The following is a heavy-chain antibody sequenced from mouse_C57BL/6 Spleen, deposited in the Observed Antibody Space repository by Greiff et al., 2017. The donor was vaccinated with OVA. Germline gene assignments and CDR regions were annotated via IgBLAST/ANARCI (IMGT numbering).Heavy chain of an antibody. CDR1: GYTFTSYG. Sequence: QVQLQQSGAELARPGASVKLSCKASGYTFTSYGISWVKQRTGQGLEWIGEIYPRSGNTYYNEKFKGKATLTADKSSNTAYMELSSLTSEDSAVYFCARRNYGSSGAFGYWGQGTTLTVSS. V-gene: IGHV1-81*01. J-gene: IGHJ2*01. D-gene: IGHD1-1*01. CDR3: ARRNYGSSGAFGY. CDR2: IYPRSGNT.